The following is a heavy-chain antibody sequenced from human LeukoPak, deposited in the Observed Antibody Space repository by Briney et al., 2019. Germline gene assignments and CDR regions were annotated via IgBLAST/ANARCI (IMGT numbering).Heavy chain of an antibody. J-gene: IGHJ4*02. CDR2: INPNSGGT. D-gene: IGHD3-22*01. Sequence: ASVKVSCKASGYTSTGYYMHWVRQAPGQGLEWMGWINPNSGGTNYAQKFQGRVTMTRGTSISTAYMELSRLRSDDTAVYYCARDYDSSGYMEYWGQGTLVTVSS. CDR3: ARDYDSSGYMEY. CDR1: GYTSTGYY. V-gene: IGHV1-2*02.